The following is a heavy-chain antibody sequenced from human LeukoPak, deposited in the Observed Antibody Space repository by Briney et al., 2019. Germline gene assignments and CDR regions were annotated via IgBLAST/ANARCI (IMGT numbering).Heavy chain of an antibody. CDR3: VKEGGLGYTYGFDY. CDR2: ISGSGGST. V-gene: IGHV3-23*01. D-gene: IGHD5-18*01. CDR1: GFTFSTYA. Sequence: GGSLRLSCAASGFTFSTYAESWVRQAPGKGLEWVSAISGSGGSTYYADSVKGRFTISRDNSKNTVYLQMRTLRAEDTAVYYCVKEGGLGYTYGFDYWGQGTLVTVSS. J-gene: IGHJ4*02.